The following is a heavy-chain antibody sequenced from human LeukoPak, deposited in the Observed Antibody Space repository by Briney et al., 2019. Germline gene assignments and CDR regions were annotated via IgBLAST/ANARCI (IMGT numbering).Heavy chain of an antibody. V-gene: IGHV1-69*04. CDR3: ARTGYLEYVDY. CDR2: IIPILGIA. CDR1: GGTFSSYA. Sequence: SVKVSCKASGGTFSSYAISWVRQAPGQGLEWMGRIIPILGIANYAQKLQGRVTITADKSTSTAYMELSSLRSEDTAVYYCARTGYLEYVDYWGQGTLVTVSS. D-gene: IGHD3-22*01. J-gene: IGHJ4*02.